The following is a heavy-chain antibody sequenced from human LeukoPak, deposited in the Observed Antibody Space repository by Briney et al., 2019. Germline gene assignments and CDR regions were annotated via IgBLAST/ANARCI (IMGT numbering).Heavy chain of an antibody. J-gene: IGHJ3*02. D-gene: IGHD3-16*02. V-gene: IGHV1-69*01. CDR2: IIPIFGTA. Sequence: SMKVSCKASGGTFSSYAISWVRQAPGQGLEWMGGIIPIFGTANYAQKFQGRVTITADESTSTAYMELSSLRSEDTAVYYCARVPNYDYVWGSYRPNAFDIWGQGTMVTVSS. CDR3: ARVPNYDYVWGSYRPNAFDI. CDR1: GGTFSSYA.